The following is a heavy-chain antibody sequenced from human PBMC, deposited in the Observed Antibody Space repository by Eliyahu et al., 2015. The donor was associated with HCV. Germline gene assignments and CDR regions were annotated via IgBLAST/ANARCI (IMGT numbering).Heavy chain of an antibody. V-gene: IGHV3-21*01. D-gene: IGHD5-12*01. CDR1: GFSFSSYS. J-gene: IGHJ2*01. Sequence: EVQLXESGGGLVKPGGSXRLSCAASGFSFSSYSINWVRQAPGKGLEWVSSISSSSSYIYYADSVKGRFTISRDNAKNSLYLQMNSLRAEDTAVYYCARDRSGYDLAYFDLWGRGTPVTVSS. CDR2: ISSSSSYI. CDR3: ARDRSGYDLAYFDL.